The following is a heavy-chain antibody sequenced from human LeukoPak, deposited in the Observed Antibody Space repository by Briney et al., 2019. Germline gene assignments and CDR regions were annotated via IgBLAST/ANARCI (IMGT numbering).Heavy chain of an antibody. V-gene: IGHV3-9*01. D-gene: IGHD3-22*01. Sequence: GGSLRLSCAASGFTFDDYAMHWVRQAPGKGLEWVSGISWNSGSIGYADSAKGRFTISRDNAKNSLYLQMNSQRAEDTALYYCAKDIRGGDYYDSSGYYSTGGLDYWGQGTLVTVSS. CDR2: ISWNSGSI. CDR1: GFTFDDYA. CDR3: AKDIRGGDYYDSSGYYSTGGLDY. J-gene: IGHJ4*02.